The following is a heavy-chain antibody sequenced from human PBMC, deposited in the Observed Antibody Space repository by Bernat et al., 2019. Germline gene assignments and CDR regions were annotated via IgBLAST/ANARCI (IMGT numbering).Heavy chain of an antibody. Sequence: QVQLQQWGAGLLKPSETLSLTCAVYGGSFSGYYWSWIRQPPGKGLEWIGEINHSGSTNYNPSLKSRVTISVDTSKNQFSLKLSSVTAADTAVYYCARTSMVQNQEGVGFDPWGQGTLVTVSS. CDR3: ARTSMVQNQEGVGFDP. CDR2: INHSGST. J-gene: IGHJ5*02. CDR1: GGSFSGYY. D-gene: IGHD3-10*01. V-gene: IGHV4-34*01.